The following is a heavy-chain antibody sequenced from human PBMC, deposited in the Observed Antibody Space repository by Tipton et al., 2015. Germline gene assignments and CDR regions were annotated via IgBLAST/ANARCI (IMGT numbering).Heavy chain of an antibody. CDR1: DGSFSGYY. J-gene: IGHJ4*02. Sequence: TLSLTCAVYDGSFSGYYWTWVRQFPGKGLEWIGYIHHSGKTYYNPSLRSRIILSLDTSKNQFSLTLTSVTAADTAVYYCARKNNYLETFDYWGQGTLVTVSS. CDR3: ARKNNYLETFDY. V-gene: IGHV4-34*01. D-gene: IGHD5-24*01. CDR2: IHHSGKT.